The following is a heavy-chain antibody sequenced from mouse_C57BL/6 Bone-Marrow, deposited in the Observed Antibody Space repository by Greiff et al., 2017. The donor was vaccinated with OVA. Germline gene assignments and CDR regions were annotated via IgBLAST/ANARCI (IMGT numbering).Heavy chain of an antibody. CDR2: IDPSDSYT. Sequence: VQLQQPGAELVKPGASVKLSCKASGYTFTSYWMQWVKQRPGQGLEWIGEIDPSDSYTNYNQKFKGKATLTVDTSSSTAYMQLSCLTSEDSAVYYCASSPLLRDDWGQGTTLTVSS. CDR3: ASSPLLRDD. D-gene: IGHD1-2*01. V-gene: IGHV1-50*01. CDR1: GYTFTSYW. J-gene: IGHJ2*01.